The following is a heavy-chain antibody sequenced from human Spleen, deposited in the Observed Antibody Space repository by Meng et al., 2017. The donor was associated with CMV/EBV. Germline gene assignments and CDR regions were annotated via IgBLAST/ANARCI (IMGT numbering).Heavy chain of an antibody. V-gene: IGHV1-69*05. J-gene: IGHJ4*02. CDR3: ARDRRDGYNKPYYFDY. CDR2: FIPVLGTA. D-gene: IGHD5-24*01. CDR1: TFTGYG. Sequence: TFTGYGIRWVRQAPGQGLEWLGTFIPVLGTANYAPKFQGRVTITTDESTSTAYMELSSLRSEDTAVYYCARDRRDGYNKPYYFDYWGQGTLVTVSS.